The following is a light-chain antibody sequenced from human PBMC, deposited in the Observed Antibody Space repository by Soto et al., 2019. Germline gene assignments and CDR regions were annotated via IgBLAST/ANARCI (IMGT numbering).Light chain of an antibody. V-gene: IGKV3-20*01. CDR2: GAS. Sequence: EIVLTQSPGTLSLSPGERATLSCRASQTVSSNSLAWYQQKPGQAPRLLIYGASSRATGIPDRFSGSGSGTDFTLTISRLEPEDFAVYYCQLYGSSARTFGQGTKVEIK. J-gene: IGKJ1*01. CDR3: QLYGSSART. CDR1: QTVSSNS.